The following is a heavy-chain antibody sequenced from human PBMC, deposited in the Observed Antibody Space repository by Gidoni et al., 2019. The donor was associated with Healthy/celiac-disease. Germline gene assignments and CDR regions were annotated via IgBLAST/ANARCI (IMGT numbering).Heavy chain of an antibody. J-gene: IGHJ4*02. CDR1: GFTVSSNY. CDR3: ARDSPPYYGSGSYFDY. V-gene: IGHV3-66*02. Sequence: EVQLVESGGGLVQPGGSLRLSCAASGFTVSSNYVSWVRKAPGKGLEWVSVIYSGGSTYYADSVKGRFTISRDNSKNTLYLQMNSLRAEDTAVYYCARDSPPYYGSGSYFDYWGQGTLVTVSS. CDR2: IYSGGST. D-gene: IGHD3-10*01.